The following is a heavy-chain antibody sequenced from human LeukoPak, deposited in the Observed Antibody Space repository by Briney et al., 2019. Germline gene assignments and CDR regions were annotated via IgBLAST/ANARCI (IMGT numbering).Heavy chain of an antibody. V-gene: IGHV4-61*02. Sequence: SQTLSLTCTVSSGSISSSNYYWSWIRQPAGGGLEWIGRISTIGITNYNPSLISRVTISIDTSKNQFSLKLSSVTAADTAVYYCARDGCGGSCFHYYYYYMDVWGKGTAVTISS. D-gene: IGHD2-15*01. CDR1: SGSISSSNYY. J-gene: IGHJ6*03. CDR3: ARDGCGGSCFHYYYYYMDV. CDR2: ISTIGIT.